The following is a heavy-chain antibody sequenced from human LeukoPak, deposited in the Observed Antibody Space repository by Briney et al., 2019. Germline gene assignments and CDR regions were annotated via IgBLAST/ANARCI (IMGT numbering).Heavy chain of an antibody. Sequence: PGGSLRLSCAASGFTFSSYAMHWVRQAPGKGLEWVAVISYDGSNKYYADSVKGRFTISRDNSKNTLYLQMNSLRAEDTAVYYCARDRGRPYDFWSGSIYGMDVWGQGTTVTVSS. D-gene: IGHD3-3*01. CDR1: GFTFSSYA. CDR3: ARDRGRPYDFWSGSIYGMDV. J-gene: IGHJ6*02. CDR2: ISYDGSNK. V-gene: IGHV3-30*14.